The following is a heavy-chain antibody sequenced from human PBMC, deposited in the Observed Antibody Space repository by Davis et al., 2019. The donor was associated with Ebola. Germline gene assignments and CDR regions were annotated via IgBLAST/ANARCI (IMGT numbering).Heavy chain of an antibody. CDR3: AAGITIFGVVIVDAFDI. J-gene: IGHJ3*02. CDR1: GFTFSSYS. Sequence: GGSLRLSCAASGFTFSSYSMNWVRQAPGKGLEWVSSISSSSSYIYYSDSVKGRFTISRDNAKNSLYLQMNSLRAEDTAVYYCAAGITIFGVVIVDAFDIWGQGTMVTVSS. CDR2: ISSSSSYI. D-gene: IGHD3-3*01. V-gene: IGHV3-21*01.